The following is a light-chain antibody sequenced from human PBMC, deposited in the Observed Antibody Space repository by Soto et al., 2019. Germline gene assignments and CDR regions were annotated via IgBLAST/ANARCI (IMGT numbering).Light chain of an antibody. CDR1: SSDIGRHH. V-gene: IGLV1-51*02. CDR3: GTWDTSLSRV. CDR2: ENT. Sequence: QSVLTQPPSVSAAPGEKVTISCSGSSSDIGRHHVSWYQQLPGTAPKLLIYENTKRPSGIPDRFSGSKSGTSATLGITGLQTGDEADYYCGTWDTSLSRVFGTGTRSPP. J-gene: IGLJ1*01.